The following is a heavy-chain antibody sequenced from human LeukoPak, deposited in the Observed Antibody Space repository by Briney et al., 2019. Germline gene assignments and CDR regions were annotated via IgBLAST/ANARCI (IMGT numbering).Heavy chain of an antibody. V-gene: IGHV3-66*01. CDR1: GFTVGSNY. CDR2: IYSGGST. D-gene: IGHD1-26*01. CDR3: ARDPYSGSYPYDD. Sequence: GGSLRLSCAASGFTVGSNYMSWVRQAPGKGLEWGSVIYSGGSTHYAETVEGRFIISRDKSKNTLYLQMNSLRVEDTAVYYCARDPYSGSYPYDDWGQGTLVTVSS. J-gene: IGHJ4*02.